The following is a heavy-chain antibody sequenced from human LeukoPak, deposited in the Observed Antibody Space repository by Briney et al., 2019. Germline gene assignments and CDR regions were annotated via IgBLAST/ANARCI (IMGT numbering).Heavy chain of an antibody. CDR3: AKDHDNGDYYYYFDS. CDR2: ISDTGRKR. V-gene: IGHV3-23*01. Sequence: PGGSLRLSCVASGFSFDTYAMSWVRQAPGKGLEWVSGISDTGRKRYCTDSVKGRFTISRDNSKNTLHLQMNSLRAEDTALYFCAKDHDNGDYYYYFDSWGQGTLVTVSS. D-gene: IGHD2-21*02. J-gene: IGHJ4*02. CDR1: GFSFDTYA.